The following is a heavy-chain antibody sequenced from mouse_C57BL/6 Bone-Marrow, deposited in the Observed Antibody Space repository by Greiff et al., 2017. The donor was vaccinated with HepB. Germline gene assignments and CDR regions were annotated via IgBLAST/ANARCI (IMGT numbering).Heavy chain of an antibody. D-gene: IGHD1-1*01. CDR1: GFTFSSYA. V-gene: IGHV5-4*01. CDR3: AREGLRYFDY. J-gene: IGHJ2*01. CDR2: ISDGGSYT. Sequence: VQLKESGGGLVKPGGSLKLSCAASGFTFSSYAMSWVRQTPEKRLEWVATISDGGSYTYYPDNVKGRFTISRDNAKNNLYLQMSHLKSEDTAMYYCAREGLRYFDYWGQGTTLTVFS.